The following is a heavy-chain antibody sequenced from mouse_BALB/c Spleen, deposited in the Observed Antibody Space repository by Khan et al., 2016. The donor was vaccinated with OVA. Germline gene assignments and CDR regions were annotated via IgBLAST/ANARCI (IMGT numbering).Heavy chain of an antibody. Sequence: EVKLLESGGGLVQPGGSLKLSCAASGFDFSRYWMSWVRQAPGKGLEWIGEINPDSSTINYTPSLKDKFIISRDNAKNTLYLQMSKGRSEYVALDDCACYGYDWAWFAYWGQGTLVTVSA. V-gene: IGHV4-1*02. CDR2: INPDSSTI. J-gene: IGHJ3*01. CDR1: GFDFSRYW. D-gene: IGHD2-2*01. CDR3: ACYGYDWAWFAY.